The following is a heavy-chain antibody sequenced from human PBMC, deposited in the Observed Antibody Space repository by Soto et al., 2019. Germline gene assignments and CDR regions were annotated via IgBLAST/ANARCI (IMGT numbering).Heavy chain of an antibody. Sequence: ASVKVSCKASGYTFTSYGISWVRQAPGQGLEWMGWISAYNGNTNYAQKLQGRVTMTTDTSTSTAYMEMRSLRSDDTAVYYCFSVRFLEWSPRAFNNYYGMDVWGEENTVTVSS. V-gene: IGHV1-18*01. J-gene: IGHJ6*04. D-gene: IGHD3-3*01. CDR2: ISAYNGNT. CDR1: GYTFTSYG. CDR3: FSVRFLEWSPRAFNNYYGMDV.